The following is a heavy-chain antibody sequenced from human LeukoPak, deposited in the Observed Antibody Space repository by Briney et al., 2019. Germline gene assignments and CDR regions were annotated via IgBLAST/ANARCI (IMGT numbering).Heavy chain of an antibody. J-gene: IGHJ4*02. CDR2: IYPGDSDT. Sequence: GESLKISCKGSGYSFTSYWIGRVRQMPGKGLEWMGIIYPGDSDTRYSPSFQGQVTISADKSISTAYLQWSSLKASDTAMYYCARRTEPYYYDSSGYFDYWGQGTLVTVSS. CDR3: ARRTEPYYYDSSGYFDY. CDR1: GYSFTSYW. D-gene: IGHD3-22*01. V-gene: IGHV5-51*01.